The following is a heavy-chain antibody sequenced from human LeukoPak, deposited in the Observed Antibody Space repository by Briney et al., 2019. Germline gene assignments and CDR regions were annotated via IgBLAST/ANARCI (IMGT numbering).Heavy chain of an antibody. CDR3: ARAKGGRATIPSYY. Sequence: GGSLRLSCAASGFTVSSNYMSWVRQAPGKGLEWVSVIYSGGSTYYADSVKGRFTISRDNSKNTLYLQMNSLRAEDTAVYYCARAKGGRATIPSYYWGQGTLVTVSS. CDR2: IYSGGST. V-gene: IGHV3-53*01. D-gene: IGHD5-24*01. J-gene: IGHJ4*02. CDR1: GFTVSSNY.